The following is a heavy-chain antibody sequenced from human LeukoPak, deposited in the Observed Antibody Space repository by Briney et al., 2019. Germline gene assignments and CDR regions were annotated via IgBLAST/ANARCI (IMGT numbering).Heavy chain of an antibody. CDR1: GYTFTSYA. Sequence: ASVKVSCKASGYTFTSYAMNWVRQAPGQGLEWMGWINTNTGNPTYAQGFTGRFVFSLDTSVSTAYLQISSLKAEDTAVYYCARVGSTYHLYYYGMDVWGQGTTVTVSS. D-gene: IGHD6-13*01. J-gene: IGHJ6*02. CDR2: INTNTGNP. V-gene: IGHV7-4-1*02. CDR3: ARVGSTYHLYYYGMDV.